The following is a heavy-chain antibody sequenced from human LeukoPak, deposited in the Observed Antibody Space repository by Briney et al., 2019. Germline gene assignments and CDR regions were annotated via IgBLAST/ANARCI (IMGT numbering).Heavy chain of an antibody. Sequence: PGGSLRLSCAASGFSLSDYYMTWIRQAPGKGLECVSAIRRGVGSTYYADSVKGRFTISRDNSKNTLYLQMNNLRADDTAVYYCAKKGQADDNGKPDWGQGTLVTVSS. V-gene: IGHV3-23*01. J-gene: IGHJ4*02. CDR3: AKKGQADDNGKPD. CDR2: IRRGVGST. CDR1: GFSLSDYY. D-gene: IGHD1-1*01.